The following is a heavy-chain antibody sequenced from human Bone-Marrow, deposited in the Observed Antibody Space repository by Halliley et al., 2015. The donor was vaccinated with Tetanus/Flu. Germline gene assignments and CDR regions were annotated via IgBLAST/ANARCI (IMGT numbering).Heavy chain of an antibody. CDR3: ARGLIMDV. V-gene: IGHV4-59*04. CDR1: GGSISTHH. Sequence: TLSLTCSVSGGSISTHHWSWIRQPPGKGLEWIGTFYYSGSTYYNPSLRSRVTIFVDTSKNQFSLKLSSVTAADRAVYYCARGLIMDVWGQGTTVTVSS. J-gene: IGHJ6*02. CDR2: FYYSGST.